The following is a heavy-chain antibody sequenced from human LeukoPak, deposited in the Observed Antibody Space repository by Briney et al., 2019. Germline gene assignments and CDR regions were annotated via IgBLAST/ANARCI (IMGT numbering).Heavy chain of an antibody. CDR2: INAGNGNT. Sequence: ASVKVSCKASGYTFTGYYMHWVRQAPGQRLEWMGWINAGNGNTKYSQKFQGRVTITRDTSASTAYMELSSLRSEDTAVYYCARSGSRITIFGVVSVAFDYWGQGTLVTVSS. D-gene: IGHD3-3*01. CDR1: GYTFTGYY. CDR3: ARSGSRITIFGVVSVAFDY. J-gene: IGHJ4*02. V-gene: IGHV1-3*01.